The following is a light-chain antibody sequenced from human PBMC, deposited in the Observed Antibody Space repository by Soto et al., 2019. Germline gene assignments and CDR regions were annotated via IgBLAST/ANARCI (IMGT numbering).Light chain of an antibody. CDR3: QQRSNWPIT. Sequence: EIVLTQSPATLSLSPGERATLSCRTSQSVSSYFAWYQQKPGRAPRLLIYDASNRATGIPARFIGSGSGTDFTLTISSLEPEDFAVYYCQQRSNWPITSGQGTRLEIK. CDR1: QSVSSY. V-gene: IGKV3-11*01. CDR2: DAS. J-gene: IGKJ5*01.